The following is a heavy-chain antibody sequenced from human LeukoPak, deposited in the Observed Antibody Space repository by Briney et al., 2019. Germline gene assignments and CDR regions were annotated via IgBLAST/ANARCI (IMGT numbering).Heavy chain of an antibody. CDR1: GFTFSSYG. J-gene: IGHJ3*02. Sequence: PGGSLRLSCAASGFTFSSYGMSWVRQAPGKGLEWVSTISDNVGRTYYADSVEGRFTISRDNSKNTLYLQMNSLRAEDTALYYCAKSFRDYGDYLTFDIWGQGTMVTVSS. V-gene: IGHV3-23*01. D-gene: IGHD4-17*01. CDR2: ISDNVGRT. CDR3: AKSFRDYGDYLTFDI.